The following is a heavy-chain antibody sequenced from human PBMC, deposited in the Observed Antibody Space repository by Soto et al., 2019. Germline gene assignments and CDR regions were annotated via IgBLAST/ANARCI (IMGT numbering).Heavy chain of an antibody. D-gene: IGHD1-1*01. V-gene: IGHV1-18*01. Sequence: QVHLVQSGAEVKKPGASVKVSCKASGYTFTSYGITWGRQAPGQGLEWMGWISAPNGNTDYAQKLQGRVIVTRDTSTSTAYMELRSLRSDGTAVYYCARGRYGDYWGQGALVTVSS. CDR1: GYTFTSYG. CDR3: ARGRYGDY. CDR2: ISAPNGNT. J-gene: IGHJ4*02.